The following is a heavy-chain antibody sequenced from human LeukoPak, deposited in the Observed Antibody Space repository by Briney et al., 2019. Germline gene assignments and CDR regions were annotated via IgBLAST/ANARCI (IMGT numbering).Heavy chain of an antibody. CDR2: IYYSGST. J-gene: IGHJ4*02. CDR3: AREDTWGSGDY. V-gene: IGHV4-30-4*08. D-gene: IGHD7-27*01. CDR1: GGSINNNAYY. Sequence: SQTLSLTCTVSGGSINNNAYYWSWIRRPAGKGLEWIGYIYYSGSTYYNPSLKSRVTISVDTSKNQFSLKLSSVTAADTAVYYCAREDTWGSGDYWGQGTLVTVSS.